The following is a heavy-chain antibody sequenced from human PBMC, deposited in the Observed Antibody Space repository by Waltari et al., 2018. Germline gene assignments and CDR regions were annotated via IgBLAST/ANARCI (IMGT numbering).Heavy chain of an antibody. D-gene: IGHD6-13*01. CDR1: GYNFPGHY. J-gene: IGHJ4*02. CDR3: AAPLRQLAPYYFDS. Sequence: QVQLVQSGAEVTKPGASVKVSCQASGYNFPGHYMPWVCPPAGQGLHWVRQAPGQGLEWMGWINPNSGGTNYAQKFQGRVTMTRDTSISTAYMELSRLRSDDTAVYYCAAPLRQLAPYYFDSWGQGTLVTVSS. CDR2: INPNSGGT. V-gene: IGHV1-2*02.